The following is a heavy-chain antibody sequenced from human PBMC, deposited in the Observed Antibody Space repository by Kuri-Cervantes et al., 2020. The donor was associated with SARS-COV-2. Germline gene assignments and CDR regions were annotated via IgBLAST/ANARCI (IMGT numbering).Heavy chain of an antibody. D-gene: IGHD3/OR15-3a*01. J-gene: IGHJ5*02. CDR1: GFTFSSYS. V-gene: IGHV3-49*04. CDR2: IRSKAYGGTT. CDR3: ARLIRTGYSDWFDP. Sequence: GESLKISCAASGFTFSSYSMNWVRQAPGKGLEWVGFIRSKAYGGTTEYAASVKGRFTISRDDSKSIAYLQMNSLKTEDTAVYYCARLIRTGYSDWFDPWGQGTLVTVSS.